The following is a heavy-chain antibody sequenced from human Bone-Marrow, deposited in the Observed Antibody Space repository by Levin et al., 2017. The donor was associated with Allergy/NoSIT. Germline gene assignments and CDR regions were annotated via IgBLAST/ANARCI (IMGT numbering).Heavy chain of an antibody. J-gene: IGHJ4*02. Sequence: GESLKISCAASGFTFSSYAMSWVRQAPGKGLEWVTAISGDGGRTYYADSVRGRFIISRDNSKSTVNLQMNSLRAEDTALYYCAKDRNAVATSPFDYWGQGSRVTVSS. CDR2: ISGDGGRT. CDR3: AKDRNAVATSPFDY. CDR1: GFTFSSYA. V-gene: IGHV3-23*01. D-gene: IGHD5-12*01.